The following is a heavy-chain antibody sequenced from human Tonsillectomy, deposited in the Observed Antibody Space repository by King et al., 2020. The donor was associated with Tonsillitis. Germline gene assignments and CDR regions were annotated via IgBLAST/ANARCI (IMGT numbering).Heavy chain of an antibody. D-gene: IGHD1-7*01. J-gene: IGHJ6*01. V-gene: IGHV6-1*01. CDR1: GDSVSRNSAA. CDR2: TYYRSKWYN. Sequence: VQLQQSGPGLVKPSQTLSLTCAISGDSVSRNSAAWNWIRQSPSRGLEWLGRTYYRSKWYNDYSISVKGRITINPDTSKNQFSLQLKSVTSEDTAVYYCARDELELRNNYYYYYGMDVWGQGTTVTVSS. CDR3: ARDELELRNNYYYYYGMDV.